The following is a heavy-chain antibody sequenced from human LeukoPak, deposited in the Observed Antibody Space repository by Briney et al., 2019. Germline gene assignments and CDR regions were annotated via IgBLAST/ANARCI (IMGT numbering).Heavy chain of an antibody. V-gene: IGHV1-69*06. Sequence: SVKVSCKASGGTFSSYAISWVRQAPGQGLEWMGGIIPIFGTANYAQKFQGRVTITADKSTSTAYMELSSLRSEDTAVYYCARDGIRYFDWLSYYYYMDVWGKGTTVTVSS. J-gene: IGHJ6*03. CDR3: ARDGIRYFDWLSYYYYMDV. CDR1: GGTFSSYA. CDR2: IIPIFGTA. D-gene: IGHD3-9*01.